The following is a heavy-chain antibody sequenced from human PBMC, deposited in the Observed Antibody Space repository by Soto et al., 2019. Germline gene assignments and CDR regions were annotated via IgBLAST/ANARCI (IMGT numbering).Heavy chain of an antibody. CDR1: GGSFSGYY. J-gene: IGHJ4*02. D-gene: IGHD4-17*01. CDR3: AREGTTVTTWWWDY. Sequence: QVQLQQWGAGLLKPSETLSLTCAVYGGSFSGYYWSWIRQPPGKGLEWIGEINHSGSTNYNPSLKSRVTISVDTSKNQFSLKLSSVTAADTAVYYCAREGTTVTTWWWDYWGQGTLVTVSS. V-gene: IGHV4-34*01. CDR2: INHSGST.